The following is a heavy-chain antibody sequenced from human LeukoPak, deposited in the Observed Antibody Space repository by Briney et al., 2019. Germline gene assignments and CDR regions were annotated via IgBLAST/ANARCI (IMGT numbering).Heavy chain of an antibody. CDR2: INHSGST. CDR1: GGSFSGYY. CDR3: ARPEGSGSYGT. Sequence: PSETLSLTCAVYGGSFSGYYWSWIRQPPGKGLEWIGEINHSGSTNYNPSLKSRVTISVDTSKNQFSLKLSSVTAADTAVYYCARPEGSGSYGTWGQGTLVTVSS. J-gene: IGHJ5*02. D-gene: IGHD3-10*01. V-gene: IGHV4-34*01.